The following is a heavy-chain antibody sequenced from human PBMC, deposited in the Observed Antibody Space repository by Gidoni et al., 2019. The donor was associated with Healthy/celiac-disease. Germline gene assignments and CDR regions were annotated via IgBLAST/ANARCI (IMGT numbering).Heavy chain of an antibody. CDR2: IYYSGST. Sequence: HVQLQESAPGLVMPSEPLSIPSPASVGSISRYYWSWIRQPPGKGLEWIGYIYYSGSTNFNPDIKSRVTISVETSKNQLSLKLSSVTAADKAVYYCARVSPSSSWFIIDYWGQGTLVTVSS. CDR1: VGSISRYY. V-gene: IGHV4-59*01. J-gene: IGHJ4*02. D-gene: IGHD6-13*01. CDR3: ARVSPSSSWFIIDY.